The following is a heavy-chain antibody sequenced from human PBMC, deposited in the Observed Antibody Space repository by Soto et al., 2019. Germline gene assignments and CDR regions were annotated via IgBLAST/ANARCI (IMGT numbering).Heavy chain of an antibody. CDR1: GGSISSGGYY. V-gene: IGHV4-31*03. J-gene: IGHJ6*02. CDR3: ARGHYDYYYYYGMGV. Sequence: QVQLQESGPGLVKPSQTLSLTCTVSGGSISSGGYYWSWIRQHPGKGLEWIGYIYYSGSTYYNPSLKSRVTISVDTSKNQFSLKRSSVTAADTAVYYCARGHYDYYYYYGMGVWGQGTTVTVSS. D-gene: IGHD4-17*01. CDR2: IYYSGST.